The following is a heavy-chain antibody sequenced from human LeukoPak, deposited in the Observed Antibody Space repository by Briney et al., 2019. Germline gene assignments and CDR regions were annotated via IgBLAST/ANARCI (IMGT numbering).Heavy chain of an antibody. CDR3: ARDLVHSSRPRYYYGMDV. V-gene: IGHV1-2*02. Sequence: EASVKVSCKASGYTFTGYYMHWVRQAPGQGLEWMGWINPNSGGTNYAQKFQGRVTMTRDTSISTAYMELSRLRSDDTAVYYCARDLVHSSRPRYYYGMDVWGQGTTVTVSS. D-gene: IGHD6-13*01. J-gene: IGHJ6*02. CDR2: INPNSGGT. CDR1: GYTFTGYY.